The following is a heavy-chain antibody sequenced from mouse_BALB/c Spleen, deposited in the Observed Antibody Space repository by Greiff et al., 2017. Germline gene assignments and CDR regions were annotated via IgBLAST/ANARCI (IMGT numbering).Heavy chain of an antibody. CDR1: GFAFSSYD. D-gene: IGHD2-14*01. J-gene: IGHJ2*01. CDR3: ARDRYDELFDY. Sequence: EVHLVESGGGLVKPGGSLKLSCAASGFAFSSYDMSWVRQTPEKRLEWVAYISSGGGSTYYPDTVKGRFTISRDNAKNALYLQMSSLKSEDTAMYYCARDRYDELFDYWGQGTTLTVSS. CDR2: ISSGGGST. V-gene: IGHV5-12-1*01.